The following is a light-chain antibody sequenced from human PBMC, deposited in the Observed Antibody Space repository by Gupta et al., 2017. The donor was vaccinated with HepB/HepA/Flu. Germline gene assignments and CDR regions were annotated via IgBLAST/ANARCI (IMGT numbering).Light chain of an antibody. CDR3: QQDNKWPHT. J-gene: IGKJ5*01. CDR1: QSVSSN. CDR2: GAS. Sequence: EIVMTQSPATLSVSPGERATLSCRASQSVSSNLAWYQQKPGQAPRLLIYGASTRATGIPARFSGSGSGTELTLTISSLQSEDFAVYYCQQDNKWPHTFGQGTRLEIK. V-gene: IGKV3-15*01.